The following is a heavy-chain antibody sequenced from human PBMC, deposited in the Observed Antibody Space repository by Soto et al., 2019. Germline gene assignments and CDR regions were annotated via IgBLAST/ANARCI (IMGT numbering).Heavy chain of an antibody. J-gene: IGHJ6*03. Sequence: SVKVSCKASGFTFTSSAMQRVRQARGQRLEWIGWIVVGSGNTNYAQKFQERVTITRDMSTSTAYMELSSLRSEDTAVYYCAAGGEIPDYYGSGSYDYYMDVWGKGTTVTVSS. CDR1: GFTFTSSA. D-gene: IGHD3-10*01. V-gene: IGHV1-58*02. CDR3: AAGGEIPDYYGSGSYDYYMDV. CDR2: IVVGSGNT.